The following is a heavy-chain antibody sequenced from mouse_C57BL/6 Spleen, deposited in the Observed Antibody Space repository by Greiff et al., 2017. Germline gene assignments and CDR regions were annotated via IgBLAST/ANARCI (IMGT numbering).Heavy chain of an antibody. Sequence: QVQLQQPGAELVMPGASVKLSCKASGYTFTSYWMHWVKQRPGQGLEWIGEIDPSDSYTNYNQKFKGKSTLTVDKSSSTAYMQLSSLTSEDSAVYYCARQYDGYPYYFDDWGQGTTLTVSS. D-gene: IGHD2-3*01. CDR3: ARQYDGYPYYFDD. J-gene: IGHJ2*01. CDR1: GYTFTSYW. CDR2: IDPSDSYT. V-gene: IGHV1-69*01.